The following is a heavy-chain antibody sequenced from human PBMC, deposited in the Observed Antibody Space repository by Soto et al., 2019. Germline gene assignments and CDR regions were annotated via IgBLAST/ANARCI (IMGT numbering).Heavy chain of an antibody. D-gene: IGHD1-1*01. J-gene: IGHJ6*03. CDR2: TYYRSKWYN. CDR3: ARGSWDDVSGHYYMDV. CDR1: DDSVSSNSAV. Sequence: SQSLSRTCAISDDSVSSNSAVWNFIRQTPSRGLEWLGRTYYRSKWYNNYAVSVKSRVSVNPDTAKNQFSLQLNSVTPEDTAVYYCARGSWDDVSGHYYMDVWGKGTTVTVSS. V-gene: IGHV6-1*01.